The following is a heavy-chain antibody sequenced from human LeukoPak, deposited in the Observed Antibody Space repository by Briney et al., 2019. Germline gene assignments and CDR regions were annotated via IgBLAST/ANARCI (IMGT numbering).Heavy chain of an antibody. CDR1: SVSISSSSYY. V-gene: IGHV4-39*01. D-gene: IGHD4-17*01. J-gene: IGHJ2*01. CDR2: IYYSGST. Sequence: SETLSLTCTVSSVSISSSSYYWGWIRQPPGKGLEWIGSIYYSGSTYYNPSLKSRVTISVDTSKNQFSLKLSSVTAADTAVYYCASYGTTYWYFDLWGRGTLVTVSS. CDR3: ASYGTTYWYFDL.